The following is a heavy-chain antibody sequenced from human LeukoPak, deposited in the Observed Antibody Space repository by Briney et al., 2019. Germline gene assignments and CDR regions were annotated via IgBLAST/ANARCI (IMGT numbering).Heavy chain of an antibody. Sequence: SVNLSCTASGGTFSSYAISWVRQAPGQGLEWMGGIIPIFGTANYAQKFQGRVTITTDKSTSTAYMELSSLRSEDTAVYYCATAGEKYYYDCYMDVWGKGTTVTV. CDR1: GGTFSSYA. J-gene: IGHJ6*03. CDR3: ATAGEKYYYDCYMDV. CDR2: IIPIFGTA. D-gene: IGHD3-10*01. V-gene: IGHV1-69*05.